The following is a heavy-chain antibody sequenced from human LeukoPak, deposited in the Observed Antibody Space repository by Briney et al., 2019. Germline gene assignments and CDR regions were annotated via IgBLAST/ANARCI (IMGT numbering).Heavy chain of an antibody. CDR1: GFTFSSYA. CDR3: AKDYVWGSYRQEGAFDI. V-gene: IGHV3-23*01. J-gene: IGHJ3*02. CDR2: ISGSGGST. D-gene: IGHD3-16*02. Sequence: GGSLRLSCAASGFTFSSYAMSWVRQAPGKGLEWVSAISGSGGSTYYADSVKGRFTISRDNPKNTLYLQMSSLRAEDTAVYYCAKDYVWGSYRQEGAFDIWGQGTMVTVSS.